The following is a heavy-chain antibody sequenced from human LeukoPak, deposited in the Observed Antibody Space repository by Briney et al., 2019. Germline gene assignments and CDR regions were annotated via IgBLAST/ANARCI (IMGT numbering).Heavy chain of an antibody. CDR1: GGSISNYY. Sequence: SETLSLTCTASGGSISNYYWSWIRQPPGKGLEWIGFIYYRGSTNYNPSLKSRVTISVDTSKNQFSLKLRSVTAADAAVYYCARIPPPADSWPIGYWGQGTLVTVSS. J-gene: IGHJ4*02. V-gene: IGHV4-59*01. CDR3: ARIPPPADSWPIGY. D-gene: IGHD6-13*01. CDR2: IYYRGST.